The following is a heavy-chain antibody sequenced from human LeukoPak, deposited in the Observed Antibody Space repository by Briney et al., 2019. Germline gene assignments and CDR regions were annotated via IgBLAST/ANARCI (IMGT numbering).Heavy chain of an antibody. CDR3: ARVRYGLQSNFDY. CDR1: GGSFGGYY. CDR2: INHSGST. D-gene: IGHD5-24*01. Sequence: PSETLSLTCAVYGGSFGGYYCNWIRQSPGKGLEWIGEINHSGSTNYNPSLKSRVTISLDTSKNQFSLKLSSVTAADTAVYYCARVRYGLQSNFDYWGQGTLVTVSS. V-gene: IGHV4-34*01. J-gene: IGHJ4*02.